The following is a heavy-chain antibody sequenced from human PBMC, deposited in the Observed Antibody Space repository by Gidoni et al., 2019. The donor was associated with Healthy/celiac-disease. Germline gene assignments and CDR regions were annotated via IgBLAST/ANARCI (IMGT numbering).Heavy chain of an antibody. Sequence: QVTLKESGPALVKPTQTLTLTCTFSGFSLSTSGMRVSWIRQPPGKALEWLARIDWDDDKFYSTSLKTRLTISKDTSKNQVVLIMTNMDPVDTATYYCARIGDYGAFDIWGQGTMVTVSS. J-gene: IGHJ3*02. V-gene: IGHV2-70*04. D-gene: IGHD4-17*01. CDR3: ARIGDYGAFDI. CDR1: GFSLSTSGMR. CDR2: IDWDDDK.